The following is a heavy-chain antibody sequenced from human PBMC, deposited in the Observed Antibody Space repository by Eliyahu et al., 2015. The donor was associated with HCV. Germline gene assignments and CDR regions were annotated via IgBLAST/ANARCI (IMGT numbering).Heavy chain of an antibody. CDR3: AKVLTSWYFNL. CDR1: GFXXSSYD. J-gene: IGHJ2*01. D-gene: IGHD2-8*01. V-gene: IGHV3-23*01. Sequence: EVELLESGGGLVQPGGSLXLSCAXSGFXXSSYDXXWVRLAPGKGLQWVSAISPGGGSTYADSVKGRFTISRDNSKNTLSLQMNSLRAEDTAVYYCAKVLTSWYFNLWGRGTLVTVSS. CDR2: ISPGGGST.